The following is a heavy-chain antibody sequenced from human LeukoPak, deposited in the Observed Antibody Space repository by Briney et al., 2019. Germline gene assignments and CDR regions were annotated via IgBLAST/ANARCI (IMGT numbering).Heavy chain of an antibody. Sequence: GGSLRLSCTASTFTFSNYGMHWVRQAPGKGLEWVAFIRFDGSDKYYADSMKGRFTISRDNSKNTLYLQMNSLRAEDTAVYWCAKDRAPWAFDCWGQGTLVTVSS. V-gene: IGHV3-30*02. CDR1: TFTFSNYG. CDR2: IRFDGSDK. J-gene: IGHJ4*02. CDR3: AKDRAPWAFDC. D-gene: IGHD1-26*01.